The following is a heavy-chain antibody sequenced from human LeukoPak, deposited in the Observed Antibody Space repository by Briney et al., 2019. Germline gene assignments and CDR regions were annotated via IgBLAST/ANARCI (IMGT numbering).Heavy chain of an antibody. CDR3: ARGHGGSYY. D-gene: IGHD1-26*01. Sequence: SETLSLTCAVYGGSFSGYYWSWIRQPPGKGLEWIGEINHSGSTNYNPSLKSRVTISVDTSKNQFSLKLSSVTAADTAVYYCARGHGGSYYWGQGTLVTVS. J-gene: IGHJ4*02. CDR1: GGSFSGYY. CDR2: INHSGST. V-gene: IGHV4-34*01.